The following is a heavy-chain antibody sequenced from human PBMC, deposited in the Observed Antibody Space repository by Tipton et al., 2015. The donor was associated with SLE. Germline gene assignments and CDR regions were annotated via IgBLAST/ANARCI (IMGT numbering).Heavy chain of an antibody. CDR3: ARLIVGAGKWFDP. CDR1: GGSTSSYY. CDR2: IYYSGST. J-gene: IGHJ5*02. Sequence: GLVKPSETLSLTCTVSGGSTSSYYWSWIRQPPGKGLEWIGYIYYSGSTNYNPSLKSRVTISVDTSKNQFSLKLSSVTAADTAVYYCARLIVGAGKWFDPWGQGTLVTVSS. V-gene: IGHV4-59*01. D-gene: IGHD1-26*01.